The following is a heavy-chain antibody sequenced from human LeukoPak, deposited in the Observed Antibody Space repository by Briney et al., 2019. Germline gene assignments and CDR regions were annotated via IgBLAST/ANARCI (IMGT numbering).Heavy chain of an antibody. V-gene: IGHV7-4-1*02. CDR1: GSTFTSYS. CDR3: ATIGASFFDY. D-gene: IGHD3-10*01. CDR2: ININTGTP. J-gene: IGHJ4*02. Sequence: GASVNVSCKTSGSTFTSYSINWLRQAPGQGLEWMGWININTGTPTYAQGFTGRFVFSRDTSVTTTYLQINSLKAEDTAVYYCATIGASFFDYWGQGTLVTVSS.